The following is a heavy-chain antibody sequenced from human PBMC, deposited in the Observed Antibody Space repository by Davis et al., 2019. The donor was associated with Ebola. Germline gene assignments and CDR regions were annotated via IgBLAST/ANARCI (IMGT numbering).Heavy chain of an antibody. CDR3: ASGLATQSIAARPLDY. V-gene: IGHV4-34*01. D-gene: IGHD6-6*01. CDR1: GGSISSYY. Sequence: PSETLSLTCTVSGGSISSYYWSWIRQPPGKGLEWIGEINHSGSTNYNPSLKSRVTISVDTSKNQFSLKLSSVTAADTAVYYCASGLATQSIAARPLDYWGQGTLVTVSS. J-gene: IGHJ4*02. CDR2: INHSGST.